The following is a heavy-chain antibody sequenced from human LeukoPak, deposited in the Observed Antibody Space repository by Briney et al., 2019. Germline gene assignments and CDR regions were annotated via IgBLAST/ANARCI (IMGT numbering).Heavy chain of an antibody. CDR1: GGSISSGGYY. CDR2: IYYSGST. V-gene: IGHV4-31*03. CDR3: ARDSCGYFAFDY. J-gene: IGHJ4*02. D-gene: IGHD3-22*01. Sequence: SETLSLTCTVSGGSISSGGYYWSWIRQHPGKGLEWIGYIYYSGSTYYNPPLKSRLTISVDTSKNQFSLNLSSVTAADTAVYYCARDSCGYFAFDYWGQGTLVTVSS.